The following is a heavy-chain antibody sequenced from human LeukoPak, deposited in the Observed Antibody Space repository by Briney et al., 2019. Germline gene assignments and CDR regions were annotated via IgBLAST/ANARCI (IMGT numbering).Heavy chain of an antibody. D-gene: IGHD6-19*01. J-gene: IGHJ6*02. CDR3: ARQDMKQWLDCYYYGMDV. V-gene: IGHV4-59*08. Sequence: SETLSLTCTVSGGSISSYYWSWIRQPPGKGLEWIGYIYYSGSTNYNPSLKSRVTISVDTSKNQFSLKLSSVTAADTAVYYCARQDMKQWLDCYYYGMDVWGQGTTVTVSS. CDR1: GGSISSYY. CDR2: IYYSGST.